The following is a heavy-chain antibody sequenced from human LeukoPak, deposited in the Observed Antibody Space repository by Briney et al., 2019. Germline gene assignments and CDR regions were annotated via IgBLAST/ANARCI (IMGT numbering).Heavy chain of an antibody. CDR1: GGSISSYY. V-gene: IGHV4-59*01. D-gene: IGHD1-7*01. CDR2: IYYSGST. J-gene: IGHJ1*01. Sequence: SETLSLTCTVSGGSISSYYWSWIRQPPGKGLEWIGYIYYSGSTNYNPSLKSRVTISVDTSKNQFSLRVTSLTAADTAVYYCARALTGTTSVFHHWGQGTLVTVSS. CDR3: ARALTGTTSVFHH.